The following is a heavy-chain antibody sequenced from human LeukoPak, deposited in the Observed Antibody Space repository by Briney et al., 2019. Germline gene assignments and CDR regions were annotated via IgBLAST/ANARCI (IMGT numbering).Heavy chain of an antibody. Sequence: SETLSLTCTVCGGTISRYYWSWMRQPGGKGVLWIVRIYTSRSSAYNPSLNSRVTMSVDTYKNQFSLKLSSVTAADTAVYYCARVDLSSAFYYCGGQGTLVTVSA. V-gene: IGHV4-4*07. D-gene: IGHD3-10*01. J-gene: IGHJ4*02. CDR1: GGTISRYY. CDR3: ARVDLSSAFYYC. CDR2: IYTSRSS.